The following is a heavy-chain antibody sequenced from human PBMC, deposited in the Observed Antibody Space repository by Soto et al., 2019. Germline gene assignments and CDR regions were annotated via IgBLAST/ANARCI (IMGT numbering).Heavy chain of an antibody. CDR2: VSATGTT. Sequence: PSETLSLTCTVSGGSISHYYWSWIRQPAGKCLEWIGRVSATGTTNYNPSLKSRVTMSVDTSKNQFSLKMTSVTAADTAVYYCARDPHYYDSSSYFVWGQGXLVTVSS. CDR1: GGSISHYY. D-gene: IGHD3-22*01. V-gene: IGHV4-4*07. J-gene: IGHJ4*02. CDR3: ARDPHYYDSSSYFV.